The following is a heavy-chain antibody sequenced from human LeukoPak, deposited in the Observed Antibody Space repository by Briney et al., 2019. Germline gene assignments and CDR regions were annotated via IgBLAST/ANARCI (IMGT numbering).Heavy chain of an antibody. CDR2: IYHSGST. V-gene: IGHV4-39*07. Sequence: SETLSLTCAVSGGSISSGGYSWGWIRQPPGKGLEWIGNIYHSGSTNYSPSLKSRVTISVDASKNQFSLKLSSVTAADTAVYYCARAQYSGYAMNMDYFDYWGQGTLVTVSS. CDR3: ARAQYSGYAMNMDYFDY. D-gene: IGHD5-12*01. J-gene: IGHJ4*02. CDR1: GGSISSGGYS.